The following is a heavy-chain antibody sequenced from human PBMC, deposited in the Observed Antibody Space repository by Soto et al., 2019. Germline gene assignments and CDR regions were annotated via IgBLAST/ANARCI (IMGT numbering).Heavy chain of an antibody. D-gene: IGHD6-13*01. Sequence: GESLKISCKGSGYSFTSYWIGWVRQMPGKGLEWMGIIYPGDSDTRYSPSFQGQVTISADKSISTAYLQWSSLKASDTAMYYCARHLYSSSWYHYYGMDVWGQGTTVTVS. CDR3: ARHLYSSSWYHYYGMDV. CDR2: IYPGDSDT. J-gene: IGHJ6*02. CDR1: GYSFTSYW. V-gene: IGHV5-51*01.